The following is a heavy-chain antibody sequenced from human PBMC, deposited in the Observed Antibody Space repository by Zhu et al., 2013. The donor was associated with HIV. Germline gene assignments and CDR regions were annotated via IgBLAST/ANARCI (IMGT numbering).Heavy chain of an antibody. D-gene: IGHD2-15*01. CDR1: GYTFTSYG. CDR2: ISAYNGNT. Sequence: QVQLVQSGAEVKKPGASVKVSCKASGYTFTSYGISWVRQAPGQGLEWMGWISAYNGNTNYAQKFQGRVTMTRDTSTSTVSMELRSLRFDDTAVYYCARELPHTFHFDYWGQGALVTVSS. CDR3: ARELPHTFHFDY. V-gene: IGHV1-18*01. J-gene: IGHJ4*02.